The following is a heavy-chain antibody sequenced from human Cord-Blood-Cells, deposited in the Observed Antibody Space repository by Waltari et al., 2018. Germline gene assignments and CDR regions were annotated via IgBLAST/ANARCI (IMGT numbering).Heavy chain of an antibody. J-gene: IGHJ4*02. V-gene: IGHV1-2*02. CDR1: GYTFTGYY. Sequence: QVQLVQSGAEVKKPGASVKVSCKASGYTFTGYYMHWVRQAPGQGLEWMGGVNPNRGGTNYAQEVQGRVTMTRDTSSSTAYMELSRLRSDDTAVYYCAREGRTAYYYFDYWGQGTLVTVSS. D-gene: IGHD1-26*01. CDR2: VNPNRGGT. CDR3: AREGRTAYYYFDY.